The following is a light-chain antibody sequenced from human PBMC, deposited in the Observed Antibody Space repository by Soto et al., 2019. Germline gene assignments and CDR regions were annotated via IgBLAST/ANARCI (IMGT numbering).Light chain of an antibody. CDR3: RQSYGPLT. J-gene: IGKJ4*01. CDR1: QSISSY. V-gene: IGKV1-39*01. Sequence: DIQMTQSPSSLSAPVGDRVTITCRASQSISSYLNWYQQKAGKAPKLLIYATSSLQSGVPSRFIGSGSGTDFTLTISSLKHEAFATYYCRQSYGPLTFGGGTEVEI. CDR2: ATS.